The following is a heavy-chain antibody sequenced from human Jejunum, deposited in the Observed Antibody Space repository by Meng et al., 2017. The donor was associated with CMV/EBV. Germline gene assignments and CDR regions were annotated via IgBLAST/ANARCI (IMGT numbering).Heavy chain of an antibody. D-gene: IGHD1-1*01. CDR1: AFIFSNAW. J-gene: IGHJ4*02. CDR3: TPTGTTGY. CDR2: IKSKIHGEAT. Sequence: VQLVESXXGWVKPGGSLRLPCAAPESTDSAFIFSNAWMSWVRQAPGKGLEWVGHIKSKIHGEATDYAAPVKGRFTISRDDSKNMVYLQMNSLKTENTAVYYCTPTGTTGYWGQGTLVTVSS. V-gene: IGHV3-15*01.